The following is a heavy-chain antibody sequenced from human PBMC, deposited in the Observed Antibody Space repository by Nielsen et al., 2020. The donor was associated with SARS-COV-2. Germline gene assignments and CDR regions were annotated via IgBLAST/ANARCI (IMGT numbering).Heavy chain of an antibody. Sequence: SVKVSCKASGYTFTSYYMHWVRQAPGQGLEWMGIINPSGGSTSYAQKFQGRVNMTRDTSTSTVYMELSSLRSEDTAVYYCARAVAGTGEGYYYGMDVWGQGTTVTVSS. D-gene: IGHD6-19*01. J-gene: IGHJ6*02. CDR2: INPSGGST. V-gene: IGHV1-46*01. CDR1: GYTFTSYY. CDR3: ARAVAGTGEGYYYGMDV.